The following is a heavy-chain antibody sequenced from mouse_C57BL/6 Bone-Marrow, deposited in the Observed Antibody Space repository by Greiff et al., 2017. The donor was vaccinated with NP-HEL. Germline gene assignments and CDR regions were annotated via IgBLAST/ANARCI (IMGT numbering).Heavy chain of an antibody. V-gene: IGHV1-52*01. CDR1: GYTFTSYW. CDR3: ARSGPYYGSSYVGFAY. J-gene: IGHJ3*01. CDR2: IDPSDSET. D-gene: IGHD1-1*01. Sequence: VQLQQPGAELVRPGSSVKLSCKASGYTFTSYWMHWVKQRPIQGLEWIGNIDPSDSETHYNQKFKDKATLTVDKSSSTAYMQLSSLTSEDSAVYYGARSGPYYGSSYVGFAYWGQGTLVTVSA.